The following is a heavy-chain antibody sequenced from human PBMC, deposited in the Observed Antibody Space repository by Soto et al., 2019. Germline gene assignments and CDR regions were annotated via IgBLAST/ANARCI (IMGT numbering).Heavy chain of an antibody. J-gene: IGHJ4*02. CDR3: AKDILSQGATETYFDY. CDR2: ISWNSGSI. CDR1: GFTFDDYG. Sequence: PGGSLRLSCAASGFTFDDYGMHWFRQAPGKGLEWVSGISWNSGSIGYADSVKGRFTISRDNAKNSLYLQMNSLRAEDTTLYYCAKDILSQGATETYFDYWGQGTLVTVSS. D-gene: IGHD4-4*01. V-gene: IGHV3-9*01.